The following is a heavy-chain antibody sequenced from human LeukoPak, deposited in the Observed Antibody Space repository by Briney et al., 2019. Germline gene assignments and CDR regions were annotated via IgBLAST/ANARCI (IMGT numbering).Heavy chain of an antibody. CDR2: ISSSGSTI. V-gene: IGHV3-48*03. CDR3: ARGDRAVELELRAAFDI. J-gene: IGHJ3*02. D-gene: IGHD1-7*01. CDR1: GFTFRSYE. Sequence: PGGSLRLSCAASGFTFRSYEMNWVRQAPGKGLEWVSYISSSGSTIYYADSVKGRFTISRDNAKNSLYLQMNSLRAEDTAVYYCARGDRAVELELRAAFDIWGQGTMVTVSS.